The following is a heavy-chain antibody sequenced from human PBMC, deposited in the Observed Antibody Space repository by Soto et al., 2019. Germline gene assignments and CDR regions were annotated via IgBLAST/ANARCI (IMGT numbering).Heavy chain of an antibody. Sequence: EVQLLESGGGVVQPGGSLRLACAPSGFTFSNYAMSWVRQAPGQGLEWVSGISARAGDTYYADSVKGRFTISRDNSKNTLYLQIKSLRAEDTAVYYCAKDRMILDPFGFDIGGQGTLVTVS. CDR3: AKDRMILDPFGFDI. CDR2: ISARAGDT. CDR1: GFTFSNYA. D-gene: IGHD3-22*01. J-gene: IGHJ3*02. V-gene: IGHV3-23*01.